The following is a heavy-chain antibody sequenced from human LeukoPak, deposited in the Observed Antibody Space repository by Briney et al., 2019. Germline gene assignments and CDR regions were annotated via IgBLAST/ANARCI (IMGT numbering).Heavy chain of an antibody. CDR3: AREVAPGGGSGSYYNL. CDR2: ISYDGSNK. CDR1: GFTFSNYA. J-gene: IGHJ5*02. Sequence: PGRSLRPPLAASGFTFSNYAMHLVRQAPGKGLEWVAVISYDGSNKYYADPVKGRFTIPRDNSKNTLYLQMNSVRAEDTAVYYCAREVAPGGGSGSYYNLWGQGTLVTVSS. V-gene: IGHV3-30-3*01. D-gene: IGHD3-10*01.